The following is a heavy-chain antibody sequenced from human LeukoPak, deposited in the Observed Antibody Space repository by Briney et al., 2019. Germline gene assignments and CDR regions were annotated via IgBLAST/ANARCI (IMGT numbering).Heavy chain of an antibody. V-gene: IGHV4-39*07. CDR2: IYYSGST. CDR3: ASVSGYELAYYYCSTVV. J-gene: IGHJ6*01. CDR1: GGSISSSSYY. D-gene: IGHD5-12*01. Sequence: SETLSLTCTVSGGSISSSSYYWGWIRQPPGKGLVWIGSIYYSGSTYYNPSLKSRITISVDTSKNQFSLKLSSVTAADTAVYYCASVSGYELAYYYCSTVVWGKRATVIVSS.